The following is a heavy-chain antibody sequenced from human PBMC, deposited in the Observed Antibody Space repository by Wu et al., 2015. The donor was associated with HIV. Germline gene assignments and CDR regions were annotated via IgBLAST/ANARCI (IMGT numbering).Heavy chain of an antibody. D-gene: IGHD5-24*01. CDR2: INPKNGVT. J-gene: IGHJ4*02. CDR1: RYTFTDHY. Sequence: QAQLVQSGAEVKKPGASVEVSCKASRYTFTDHYIHWVRQAPGQGLEWMGWINPKNGVTRYTQKFQGWVTLTRDTSISTAYMEVNALGSDDTAVFYCSSEHGHWGQGTLVTVSS. V-gene: IGHV1-2*04. CDR3: SSEHGH.